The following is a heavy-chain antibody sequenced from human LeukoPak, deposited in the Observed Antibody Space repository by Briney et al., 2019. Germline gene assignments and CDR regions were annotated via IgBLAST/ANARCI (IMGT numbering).Heavy chain of an antibody. J-gene: IGHJ3*01. V-gene: IGHV3-23*01. Sequence: PGGTLRLSCAASGFTFNKYAMSWVRQSPGKGLEWVSAIGRSGANSYYATSVKGRFSVSRDNTKKTFHLQMNSLRAEDTAVYYCARVGYATQRRVLSAVTIPTAGAFDVWGQGTLVAVSS. CDR1: GFTFNKYA. CDR2: IGRSGANS. CDR3: ARVGYATQRRVLSAVTIPTAGAFDV. D-gene: IGHD4-17*01.